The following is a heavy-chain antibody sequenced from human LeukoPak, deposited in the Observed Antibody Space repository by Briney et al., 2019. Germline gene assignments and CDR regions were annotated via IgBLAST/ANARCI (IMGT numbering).Heavy chain of an antibody. CDR1: GFTFSSYA. Sequence: GGSLRLSCAASGFTFSSYAMSWVRQAPGQGLEWVSTISGDGDSTYYADSVKGRFTISRDHSKNTVYLQINSLRAEDTAVYYCAKDYYDYDSGGYYIDYWGQGTLVTVSS. J-gene: IGHJ4*02. V-gene: IGHV3-23*01. D-gene: IGHD3-22*01. CDR2: ISGDGDST. CDR3: AKDYYDYDSGGYYIDY.